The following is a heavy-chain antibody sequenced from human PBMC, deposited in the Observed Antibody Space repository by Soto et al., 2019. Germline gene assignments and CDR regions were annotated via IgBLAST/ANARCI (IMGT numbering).Heavy chain of an antibody. V-gene: IGHV1-3*01. J-gene: IGHJ4*02. CDR1: GYTFTSYD. CDR2: INAGNGNT. D-gene: IGHD6-13*01. CDR3: ARDRSSWLNDY. Sequence: ASVKVSCKASGYTFTSYDMHWVRQAPGQRLEWMGWINAGNGNTKYSQKFQGRVTITRDTSASTAYMELSSLRSEDTAVYYCARDRSSWLNDYWGQGTLVTVSS.